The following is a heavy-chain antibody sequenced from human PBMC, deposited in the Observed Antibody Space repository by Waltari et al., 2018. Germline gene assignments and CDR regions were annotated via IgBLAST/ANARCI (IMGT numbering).Heavy chain of an antibody. CDR3: ARIVPRSSPDY. CDR1: GGSFSGYY. J-gene: IGHJ4*02. D-gene: IGHD6-13*01. CDR2: INHSGST. V-gene: IGHV4-34*01. Sequence: QVQLQQWGAGLLKPSETLSLPCAVYGGSFSGYYWSWIRQPPGKGLEWIGEINHSGSTHVNPSLKSRVTISVDTSNDLFSLKLSAVTAANTAVYYCARIVPRSSPDYWGQGTLVTVSS.